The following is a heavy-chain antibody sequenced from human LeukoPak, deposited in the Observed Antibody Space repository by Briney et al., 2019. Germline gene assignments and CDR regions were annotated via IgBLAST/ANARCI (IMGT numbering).Heavy chain of an antibody. J-gene: IGHJ5*02. Sequence: LSLTCAVSGGSISSGGYSWSWIRQPPGKGLEWVAVIWNDGSKEYYADSVKGRFTISRDNSENTLHLQMNSLRAEDTAVYYCARDRGADSSGYYYHRGLVSQGYNWFDPWGQGTLVTVSS. CDR1: GGSISSGGYS. V-gene: IGHV3-33*08. CDR2: IWNDGSKE. CDR3: ARDRGADSSGYYYHRGLVSQGYNWFDP. D-gene: IGHD3-22*01.